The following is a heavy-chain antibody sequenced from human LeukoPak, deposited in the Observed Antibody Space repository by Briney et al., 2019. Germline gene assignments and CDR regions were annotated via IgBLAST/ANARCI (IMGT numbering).Heavy chain of an antibody. Sequence: SETLSLTCAVYGGSFSGYYWSWIRQPPGKGLEWIGEINHSGSTNYNPSLKSRVTISVDTSKNQFSLKLSSVTAADTAVYYCARGTGYSSGWYVGYYFDYWGQGTLVTVSS. CDR3: ARGTGYSSGWYVGYYFDY. CDR1: GGSFSGYY. J-gene: IGHJ4*02. V-gene: IGHV4-34*01. CDR2: INHSGST. D-gene: IGHD6-19*01.